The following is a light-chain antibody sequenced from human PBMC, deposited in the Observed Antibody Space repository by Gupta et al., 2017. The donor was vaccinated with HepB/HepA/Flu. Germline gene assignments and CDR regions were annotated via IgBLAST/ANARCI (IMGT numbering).Light chain of an antibody. Sequence: DIQMTQSPSSLSASVGDRVTITCRASQSISSYLNWYQQKPGKAPKLLIYAASSWQSGVPSRFSGSGYGKDLALTISRRQQEDFAAYYCQQNDSNPPYTFGQGTKMEIK. V-gene: IGKV1-39*01. J-gene: IGKJ2*01. CDR3: QQNDSNPPYT. CDR2: AAS. CDR1: QSISSY.